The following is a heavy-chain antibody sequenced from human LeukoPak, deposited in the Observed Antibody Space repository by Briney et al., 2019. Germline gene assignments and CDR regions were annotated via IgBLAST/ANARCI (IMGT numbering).Heavy chain of an antibody. D-gene: IGHD5-18*01. CDR3: ARSPRSQPSPHSYGFGNFDY. CDR2: ISGSGGST. Sequence: PGGSLRLSCAASGFTFSSYAMSWVRQAPGKGLEWVSAISGSGGSTYYADSVKGRFTISRDNSKNTLYLQMNSLRAEDTAVYYCARSPRSQPSPHSYGFGNFDYWAREPWSPSPQ. CDR1: GFTFSSYA. V-gene: IGHV3-23*01. J-gene: IGHJ4*02.